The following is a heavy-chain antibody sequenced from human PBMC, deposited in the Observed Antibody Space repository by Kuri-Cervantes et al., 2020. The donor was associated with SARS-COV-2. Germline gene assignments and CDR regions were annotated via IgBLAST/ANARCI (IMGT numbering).Heavy chain of an antibody. CDR3: AKYGVQYYDFWSGYYFFDY. J-gene: IGHJ4*02. D-gene: IGHD3-3*01. V-gene: IGHV3-23*01. CDR2: ISGAGDST. Sequence: GESLKISCAASGFTFSNYAMSWVRLAPGKGLEWASGISGAGDSTYYADSVKGRFTISRDNSKNTLYLQMNSLRAEDTAVYYCAKYGVQYYDFWSGYYFFDYWGQGTLVTVSS. CDR1: GFTFSNYA.